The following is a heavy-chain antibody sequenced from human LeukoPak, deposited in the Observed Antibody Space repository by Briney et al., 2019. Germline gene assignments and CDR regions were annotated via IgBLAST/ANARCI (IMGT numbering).Heavy chain of an antibody. CDR1: GFTFSSYA. J-gene: IGHJ4*02. V-gene: IGHV3-23*01. CDR3: AKGSSVTTGVFDY. D-gene: IGHD4-17*01. Sequence: GGSLRLTCAASGFTFSSYAMSWVRQAPGKGLEWVSAISGSGGSTYYADSVKGRFTISRDNTKNTLYLQMNSQRAEDTAVYYCAKGSSVTTGVFDYWGQGTLVTVSS. CDR2: ISGSGGST.